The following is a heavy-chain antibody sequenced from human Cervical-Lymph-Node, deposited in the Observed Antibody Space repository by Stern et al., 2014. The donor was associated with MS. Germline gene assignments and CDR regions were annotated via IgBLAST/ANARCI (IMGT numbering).Heavy chain of an antibody. D-gene: IGHD4-17*01. V-gene: IGHV3-9*01. CDR1: GFTFNDYS. Sequence: EMQLVQSGGGLVQPGRSLRLSCAASGFTFNDYSMHWVRQAPGKGLEWVSGISGDSGSTDYAASVKGRFAISRDNAKNSLFLHMNSLRPEDTAFYYCAKTTVTTRPFEYWGQGTLVTVSS. CDR3: AKTTVTTRPFEY. CDR2: ISGDSGST. J-gene: IGHJ4*02.